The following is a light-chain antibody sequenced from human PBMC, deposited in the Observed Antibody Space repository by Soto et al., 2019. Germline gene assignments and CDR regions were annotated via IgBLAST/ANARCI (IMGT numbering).Light chain of an antibody. Sequence: EIEMTQSPATLSLSPGERATLYCWASQSVSSNLAWYQQKPGQAPRLLIYGASTRVTGVPARFSGSGSGTEFILIISGLQSEDFALYYCHQYHDWPPEFGPGTKVQIK. V-gene: IGKV3-15*01. CDR3: HQYHDWPPE. J-gene: IGKJ3*01. CDR1: QSVSSN. CDR2: GAS.